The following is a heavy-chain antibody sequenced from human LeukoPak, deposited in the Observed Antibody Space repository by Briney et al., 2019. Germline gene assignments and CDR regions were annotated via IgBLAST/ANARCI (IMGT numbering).Heavy chain of an antibody. CDR1: GGTFSSYA. Sequence: ASVKVSCKASGGTFSSYAISWVRQAPGQGLEWMGWINPNSGGTNYAQKFQGRVTMTRDTSISTAYMELSRLSSDDTAVYYCARGEIIIFASGLHDYWGQGTLVTVSS. D-gene: IGHD3/OR15-3a*01. V-gene: IGHV1-2*02. CDR3: ARGEIIIFASGLHDY. J-gene: IGHJ4*02. CDR2: INPNSGGT.